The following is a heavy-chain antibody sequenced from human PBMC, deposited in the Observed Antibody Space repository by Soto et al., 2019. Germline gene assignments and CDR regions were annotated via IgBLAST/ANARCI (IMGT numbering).Heavy chain of an antibody. J-gene: IGHJ4*02. V-gene: IGHV4-34*01. Sequence: QVQLQQWGAGLLKPSETLSLTCAVYGGSFSGYYWSWIRQPPGKGLEWIGEINHSGSTNYNPSLTSRVTISVDTSKNQFSLKLSSVTAADTAVYYCARGGGSLPSPYWGQGTLVTVSS. D-gene: IGHD3-10*01. CDR2: INHSGST. CDR3: ARGGGSLPSPY. CDR1: GGSFSGYY.